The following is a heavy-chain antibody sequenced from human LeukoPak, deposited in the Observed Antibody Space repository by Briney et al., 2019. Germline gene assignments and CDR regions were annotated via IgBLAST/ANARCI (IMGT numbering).Heavy chain of an antibody. Sequence: SQTLSLTCTVSGGSISSGDYYWSWIRQPPGKGLEWIGYIYYSGSTYYNPSLKSRVTISVDTSKNQFSLKLSSVTAADTAVYYCARIGGLWSGELSYYFDYWGQGTLVTVSS. J-gene: IGHJ4*02. CDR3: ARIGGLWSGELSYYFDY. CDR2: IYYSGST. D-gene: IGHD3-10*01. V-gene: IGHV4-30-4*01. CDR1: GGSISSGDYY.